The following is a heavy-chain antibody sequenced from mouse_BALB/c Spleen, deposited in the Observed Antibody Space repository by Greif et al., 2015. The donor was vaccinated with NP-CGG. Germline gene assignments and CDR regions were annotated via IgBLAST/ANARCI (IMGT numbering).Heavy chain of an antibody. J-gene: IGHJ4*01. Sequence: QVQLQQSGPELVKPGASVKISCKASGYTFTDYYINWVKQKPGQGLEWIGWIYPGSSNTKYNEKFKGKATLTVDTSSSTAYMQLSSLTSEDTAVYLCARRTGTEAKDYWGQGTSVTVSS. CDR1: GYTFTDYY. D-gene: IGHD4-1*01. V-gene: IGHV1-84*02. CDR3: ARRTGTEAKDY. CDR2: IYPGSSNT.